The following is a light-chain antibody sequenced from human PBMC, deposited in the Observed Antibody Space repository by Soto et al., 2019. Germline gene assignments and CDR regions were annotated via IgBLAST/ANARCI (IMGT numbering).Light chain of an antibody. J-gene: IGLJ2*01. CDR3: SSYTTSSTLV. CDR1: SGDVGGYNY. CDR2: EVT. Sequence: QSALTQPASVSGSPGQSITISCTGTSGDVGGYNYVSWYQQHPGIAPKLIIYEVTNRPSGVSNRFSGSKSGNTASLTISGLQAEDESDYFCSSYTTSSTLVFGGGTKLTVL. V-gene: IGLV2-14*01.